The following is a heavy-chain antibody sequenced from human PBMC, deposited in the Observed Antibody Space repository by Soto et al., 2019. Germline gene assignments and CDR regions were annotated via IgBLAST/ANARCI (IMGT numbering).Heavy chain of an antibody. CDR3: ASSSGLTYAFDI. Sequence: QVQLVQSGAEVKKPWSSVKVSCKASGGTFSSYAISWVRQAPGQGREWMGGISPSFGTANYAQKFQGRVTITADESTSTAYMELSSLRSEDTAVYYCASSSGLTYAFDIWGQGTMVTVSS. CDR2: ISPSFGTA. V-gene: IGHV1-69*01. J-gene: IGHJ3*02. D-gene: IGHD6-19*01. CDR1: GGTFSSYA.